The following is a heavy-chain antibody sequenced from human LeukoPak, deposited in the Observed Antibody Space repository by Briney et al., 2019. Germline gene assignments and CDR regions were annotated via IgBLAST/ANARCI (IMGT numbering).Heavy chain of an antibody. Sequence: GGSLRLSGATSGFSFSNAWMNWVRQPPGKGLEWVGRIRRNSDGGTIDYAAPVKGRFALSRDDSKNTLYLHMSSLQTEDTAVYYCATDFYDTTWGQGTLVTVSS. J-gene: IGHJ5*02. CDR1: GFSFSNAW. CDR2: IRRNSDGGTI. D-gene: IGHD3-22*01. CDR3: ATDFYDTT. V-gene: IGHV3-15*07.